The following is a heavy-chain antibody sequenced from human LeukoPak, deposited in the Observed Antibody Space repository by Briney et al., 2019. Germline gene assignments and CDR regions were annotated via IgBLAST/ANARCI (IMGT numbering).Heavy chain of an antibody. J-gene: IGHJ6*04. Sequence: SQTLSPTCAISGASVSSNSAAWNWIRQSPSRGLEWLGRTYYRSKWYNDYAVSVKSRVTINPDTSKNQSSLQLNSVTPEDTAVYYSAREQQPLYYYYGMDVWGKGTTVTVSS. CDR2: TYYRSKWYN. CDR3: AREQQPLYYYYGMDV. D-gene: IGHD6-13*01. V-gene: IGHV6-1*01. CDR1: GASVSSNSAA.